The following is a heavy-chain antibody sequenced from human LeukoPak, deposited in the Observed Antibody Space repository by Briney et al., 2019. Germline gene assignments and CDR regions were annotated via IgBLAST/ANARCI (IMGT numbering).Heavy chain of an antibody. CDR1: GFTFSRNG. D-gene: IGHD1-14*01. CDR2: IRYDGSNK. J-gene: IGHJ5*02. V-gene: IGHV3-30*02. CDR3: AKDTTPPKAGFDP. Sequence: GGSLRLSCVASGFTFSRNGMHWVRQAPGKGLEWVAFIRYDGSNKYYADSVKGRFTISRDNSKNTLYLQMNSLRAEDTAVYYCAKDTTPPKAGFDPWGQGTLVTVSP.